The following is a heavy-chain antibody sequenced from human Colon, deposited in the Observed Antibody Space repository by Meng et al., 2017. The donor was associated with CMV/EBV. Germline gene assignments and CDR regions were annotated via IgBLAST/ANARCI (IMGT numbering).Heavy chain of an antibody. D-gene: IGHD6-13*01. CDR2: ISYDGGNK. Sequence: GESLKISCAASGFTFRSYAMNWVRQAPGEGLEWVAVISYDGGNKYYADSVKGRFTISRDNSKNTLYLQMNSLRPEDTAVYHCAREDSSTWNLFDFWGQGTLVTVSS. V-gene: IGHV3-30-3*01. J-gene: IGHJ4*02. CDR1: GFTFRSYA. CDR3: AREDSSTWNLFDF.